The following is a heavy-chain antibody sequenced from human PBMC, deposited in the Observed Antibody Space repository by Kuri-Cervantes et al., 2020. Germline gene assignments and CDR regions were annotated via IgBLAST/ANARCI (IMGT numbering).Heavy chain of an antibody. CDR2: IKRKTDGETR. CDR3: AKDLPYCSSTSCYAEYYYYGMDV. J-gene: IGHJ6*02. V-gene: IGHV3-15*01. CDR1: GFTFSHAW. D-gene: IGHD2-2*01. Sequence: GESLKISCVASGFTFSHAWMRWVRQAPGKGLEWVGRIKRKTDGETRDYAAFAKGRFTISRDDSKDTLYLQMNSLRAEDTAVYYCAKDLPYCSSTSCYAEYYYYGMDVWGQGTTVTVSS.